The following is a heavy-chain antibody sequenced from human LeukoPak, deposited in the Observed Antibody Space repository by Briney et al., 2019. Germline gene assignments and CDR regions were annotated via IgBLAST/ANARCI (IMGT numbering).Heavy chain of an antibody. CDR1: GFTFSSYA. D-gene: IGHD3-3*01. CDR3: ARDLFLEWYMDV. V-gene: IGHV3-30*01. CDR2: ISYDGSNK. Sequence: PGRSLRLSCAASGFTFSSYAMHWVRQAPGKGLEWVAVISYDGSNKYYADSVKGRFTISRDNSKNTLYLQMNSLRAEDTAVYYCARDLFLEWYMDVWGKGATVTVSS. J-gene: IGHJ6*03.